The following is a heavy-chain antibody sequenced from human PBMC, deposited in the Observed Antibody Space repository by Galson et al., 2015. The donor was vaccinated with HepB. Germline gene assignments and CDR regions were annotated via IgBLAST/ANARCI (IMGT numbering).Heavy chain of an antibody. Sequence: SLRLSCAASGFTFSSYWMSWVRQAPGKGLEWVANIKQDGSEKYYVDSVKGRFTISRDNAKNSLYLQMNSLRAEDTAVYYCARDYYGSKSPHYYGMDVWGQGTTVTVSS. CDR2: IKQDGSEK. J-gene: IGHJ6*02. D-gene: IGHD3-10*01. CDR1: GFTFSSYW. V-gene: IGHV3-7*03. CDR3: ARDYYGSKSPHYYGMDV.